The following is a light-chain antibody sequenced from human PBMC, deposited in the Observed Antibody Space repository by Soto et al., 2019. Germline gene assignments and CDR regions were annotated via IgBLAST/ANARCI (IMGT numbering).Light chain of an antibody. Sequence: QSALTQPASVSGSPGQSITISCTGTSSDVGGYNYVSWYQQHPGKTPKLMIYDVSNRPSGVSNRFSGSKSGNTASLTISGLQAEDEAAYYCSSYTSSSTLVVFGVGTKLTVL. V-gene: IGLV2-14*01. CDR1: SSDVGGYNY. CDR3: SSYTSSSTLVV. J-gene: IGLJ2*01. CDR2: DVS.